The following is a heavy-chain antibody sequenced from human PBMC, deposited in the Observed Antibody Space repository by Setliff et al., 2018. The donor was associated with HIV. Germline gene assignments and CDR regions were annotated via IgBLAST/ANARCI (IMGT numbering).Heavy chain of an antibody. CDR3: AKTIGRYFDIFDN. J-gene: IGHJ4*02. D-gene: IGHD3-9*01. V-gene: IGHV4-39*01. CDR1: GGSISSSSHY. CDR2: IYYSGST. Sequence: PSETLSLTCTVSGGSISSSSHYWGWIRQSPGKGLEWIGSIYYSGSTYYNSSLKSRVTIFVDTSKNQFSLKLNSVTAADTAVYYCAKTIGRYFDIFDNWGQGTLVTVSS.